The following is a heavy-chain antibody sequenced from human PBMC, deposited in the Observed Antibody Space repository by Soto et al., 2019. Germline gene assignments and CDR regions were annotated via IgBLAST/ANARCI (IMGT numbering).Heavy chain of an antibody. CDR2: ISAYNGNT. J-gene: IGHJ6*02. V-gene: IGHV1-18*01. CDR1: GYKFISHS. Sequence: QIQLVQPGGEVKKPGASVKVSCKSSGYKFISHSITWVRQAPGQGFEWMGRISAYNGNTNYAQKLHGRVTMTTDTSPNLGYMEMRSLRSDDTAVYYCERGAFCGGAPGCRDMDVWGQGTTVTVSS. CDR3: ERGAFCGGAPGCRDMDV. D-gene: IGHD2-21*01.